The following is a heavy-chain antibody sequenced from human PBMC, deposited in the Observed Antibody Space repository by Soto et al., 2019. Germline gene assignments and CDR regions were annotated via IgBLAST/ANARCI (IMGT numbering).Heavy chain of an antibody. V-gene: IGHV4-4*02. J-gene: IGHJ6*02. CDR2: IFHSGST. CDR3: ARALAGVEATYYYYGFDV. CDR1: GGSITSNNW. D-gene: IGHD2-15*01. Sequence: NPSETLSLTCAVSGGSITSNNWWSWVRQPPGKGLEWIAEIFHSGSTNYNPSLKSRVSISVDKSKNQFSLKLSSVTAADTAVYYCARALAGVEATYYYYGFDVSGQGTTVTVSS.